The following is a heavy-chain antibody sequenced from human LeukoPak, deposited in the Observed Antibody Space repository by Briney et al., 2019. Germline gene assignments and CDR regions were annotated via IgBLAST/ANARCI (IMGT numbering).Heavy chain of an antibody. J-gene: IGHJ4*02. V-gene: IGHV4-38-2*02. CDR2: IYHSGST. Sequence: SETLSLTCTVSGYSISSGYYWGWIRQPPGKGLEWIGSIYHSGSTYYNPSLKSRVTISVDTSKNQFSLKLSSVTAADTAVYYCARATLAVAGSPPDYWGQGTLVTVSS. CDR1: GYSISSGYY. D-gene: IGHD6-19*01. CDR3: ARATLAVAGSPPDY.